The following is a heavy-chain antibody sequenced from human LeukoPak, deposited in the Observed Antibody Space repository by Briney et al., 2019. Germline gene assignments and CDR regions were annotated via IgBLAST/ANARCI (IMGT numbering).Heavy chain of an antibody. CDR3: ARVAGIAVAGTADY. Sequence: ASVKASCKASGYTFTSYGISWVRQAPGQGLKWMGWISAYNGNTNYAQKLQGRVTMTTDTSTSTAYMELRSLRSDDTAVYYCARVAGIAVAGTADYWGQGTLVTVSS. J-gene: IGHJ4*02. CDR1: GYTFTSYG. CDR2: ISAYNGNT. D-gene: IGHD6-19*01. V-gene: IGHV1-18*01.